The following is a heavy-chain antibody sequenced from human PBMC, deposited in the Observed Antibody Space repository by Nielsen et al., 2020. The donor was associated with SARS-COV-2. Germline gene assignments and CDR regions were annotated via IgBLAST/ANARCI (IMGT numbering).Heavy chain of an antibody. J-gene: IGHJ5*02. CDR3: ARSLWSGYTTENWFDP. Sequence: SETLSLTCAVCGGSFSGYYWSWIRQPPGKGLEWIGEINHSGSTNYNPSLKSRVTISVDTSKNQFSLKLSSVTAADTAVYYCARSLWSGYTTENWFDPWGQGTLVTVSS. CDR2: INHSGST. V-gene: IGHV4-34*01. CDR1: GGSFSGYY. D-gene: IGHD3-3*01.